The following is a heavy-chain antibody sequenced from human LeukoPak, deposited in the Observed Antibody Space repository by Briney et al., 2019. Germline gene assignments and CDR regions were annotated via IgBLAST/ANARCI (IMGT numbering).Heavy chain of an antibody. Sequence: GASVKVSCKASGYTFTSYDINRVRQATGQGLEWMGWMNPNSGNTGYAQKFQGRVTITRNTSISTAYMELSRLRSDDTAVYYCAIWDQTIVGAYRTWGQGTLVTVSS. CDR3: AIWDQTIVGAYRT. CDR1: GYTFTSYD. V-gene: IGHV1-8*03. D-gene: IGHD1-26*01. J-gene: IGHJ4*02. CDR2: MNPNSGNT.